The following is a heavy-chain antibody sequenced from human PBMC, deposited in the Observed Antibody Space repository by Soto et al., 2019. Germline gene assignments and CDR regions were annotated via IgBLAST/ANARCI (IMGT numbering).Heavy chain of an antibody. CDR1: GFTFSGST. V-gene: IGHV3-73*02. D-gene: IGHD2-15*01. CDR2: SRSKANSDAT. J-gene: IGHJ4*02. Sequence: EVQLVESGGGLGQPGGSLKLSCAASGFTFSGSTMHWVRQASGKGLEWVGRSRSKANSDATAYAASVKGRFTISRDDSKNTAYLQMNSLKTEDTAVYYCTRLVLGSVVYWGQGTLVTVSS. CDR3: TRLVLGSVVY.